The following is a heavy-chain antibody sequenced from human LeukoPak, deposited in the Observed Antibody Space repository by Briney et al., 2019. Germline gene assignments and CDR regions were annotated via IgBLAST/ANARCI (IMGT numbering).Heavy chain of an antibody. J-gene: IGHJ4*02. CDR2: TNSDGSTT. D-gene: IGHD6-19*01. V-gene: IGHV3-74*01. Sequence: GGSLRLSCAASGFIFSSYWMHWVRQAPGKGLVWVSRTNSDGSTTAYADSVKGRFTISRDNAKNTLYLQMSGLRAEDTAVYYCARPHSSGWWYFDYWGQGTLVTVSS. CDR1: GFIFSSYW. CDR3: ARPHSSGWWYFDY.